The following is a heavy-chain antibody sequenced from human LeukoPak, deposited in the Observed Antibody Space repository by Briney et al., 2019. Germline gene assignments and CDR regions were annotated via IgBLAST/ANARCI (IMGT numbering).Heavy chain of an antibody. Sequence: PGGSLRLSCAASGFTFDDYGMSWVRQAPGKGLEWVSGINWNGGSTGYADSVKGRFTISRDNAKNSLYLQMNSLRAEDTAWYYCARVPVRGYSMYYFDYLGQGTLVTVSS. V-gene: IGHV3-20*04. J-gene: IGHJ4*02. CDR2: INWNGGST. CDR1: GFTFDDYG. CDR3: ARVPVRGYSMYYFDY. D-gene: IGHD5-18*01.